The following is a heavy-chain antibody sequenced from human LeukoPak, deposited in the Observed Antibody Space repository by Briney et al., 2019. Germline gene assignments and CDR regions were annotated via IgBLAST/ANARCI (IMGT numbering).Heavy chain of an antibody. CDR3: AKRGLRFLEWAVDY. D-gene: IGHD3-3*01. CDR2: ISGSGTNT. Sequence: GGSLRLSCAASGFTFSSYAMTWVRQAPGKGLEWVSVISGSGTNTDYADSVKGRFAISRDNSKNTLYLQMNSLRAEDTAVYYCAKRGLRFLEWAVDYWGQGTLVTVSS. V-gene: IGHV3-23*01. CDR1: GFTFSSYA. J-gene: IGHJ4*02.